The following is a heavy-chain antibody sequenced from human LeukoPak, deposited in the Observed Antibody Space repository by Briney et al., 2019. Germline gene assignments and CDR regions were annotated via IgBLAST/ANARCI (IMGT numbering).Heavy chain of an antibody. Sequence: GGSLRLSCAASGFTFSSYSMNWVRQAPGKGLEWVSSISSSSSYIYYADSVKGRFTISRDNAKNSLYLQMNSLRAEDTAVYYCARETQGYYYDTHDAFDIWGQGTMVTVSS. CDR1: GFTFSSYS. CDR2: ISSSSSYI. V-gene: IGHV3-21*01. CDR3: ARETQGYYYDTHDAFDI. J-gene: IGHJ3*02. D-gene: IGHD3-22*01.